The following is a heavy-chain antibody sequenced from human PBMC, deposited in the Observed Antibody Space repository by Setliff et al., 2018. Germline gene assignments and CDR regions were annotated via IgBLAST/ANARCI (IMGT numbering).Heavy chain of an antibody. CDR1: GYTFTSYD. Sequence: ASVKVSCKASGYTFTSYDINWVRQATGQGLEWMGWMNPISGNTGYAQKFQGRVTMTRNTSISTAYMELSSLRSEDTAVYYCARGGIVVVTAILYGMDVWGQGTTVTVSS. J-gene: IGHJ6*02. D-gene: IGHD2-21*02. CDR3: ARGGIVVVTAILYGMDV. V-gene: IGHV1-8*02. CDR2: MNPISGNT.